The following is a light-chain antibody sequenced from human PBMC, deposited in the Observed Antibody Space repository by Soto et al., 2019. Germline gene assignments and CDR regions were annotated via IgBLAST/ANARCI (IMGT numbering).Light chain of an antibody. CDR1: QSVSSY. CDR3: QQRSNWPPTWT. V-gene: IGKV3-11*01. J-gene: IGKJ1*01. Sequence: EIVLTQSPATLSLSPGERATLSCRASQSVSSYLAWYQQKPGQAPRLLIYDASNRATGIPARFSGSGSGTVFTLTINSLEPEDFAVYYCQQRSNWPPTWTFGQGTKVEIK. CDR2: DAS.